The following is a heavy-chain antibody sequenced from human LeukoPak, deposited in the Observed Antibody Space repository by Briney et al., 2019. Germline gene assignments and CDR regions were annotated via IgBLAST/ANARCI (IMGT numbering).Heavy chain of an antibody. J-gene: IGHJ4*02. Sequence: SETLSLTCAASGGSFSSSYYWGWIRQPPGKGLEWIGSIRFGASTFYNPSLKSRVTISVDTSKNQFSLKVSSVTAADTAVYYCARGGYSYGYGYWGQGTLVTVSS. CDR3: ARGGYSYGYGY. CDR2: IRFGAST. V-gene: IGHV4-39*07. CDR1: GGSFSSSYY. D-gene: IGHD5-18*01.